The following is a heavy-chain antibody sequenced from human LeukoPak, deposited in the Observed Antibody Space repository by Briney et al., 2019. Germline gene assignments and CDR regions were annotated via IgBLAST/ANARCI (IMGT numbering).Heavy chain of an antibody. J-gene: IGHJ6*03. CDR3: ARDSHGSTETVVSYYYMDV. Sequence: GGSLRLSCAASGFTFSSYSMHGGRQAPRKGLEWVAGISYDVSNKYYADSVKGRLTISRDNSKNTLYLQMNSLRAQDTAAYYCARDSHGSTETVVSYYYMDVCGKATTVTVSS. V-gene: IGHV3-30*04. CDR1: GFTFSSYS. CDR2: ISYDVSNK. D-gene: IGHD1-1*01.